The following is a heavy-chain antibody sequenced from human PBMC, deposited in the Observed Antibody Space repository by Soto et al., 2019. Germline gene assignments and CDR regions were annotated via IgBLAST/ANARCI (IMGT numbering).Heavy chain of an antibody. Sequence: QGQLQESGPGLVKPLETLSLTCTVPGGSITSYYWSWVRQPPGKGLEWIGYIYYNGNINYNPSLNSRLTISLDTSKNQFSLRLSSVTAADTAVYYCATGRVYFGSEYWGQGTLVTVSS. J-gene: IGHJ4*02. CDR3: ATGRVYFGSEY. CDR2: IYYNGNI. D-gene: IGHD3-10*01. V-gene: IGHV4-59*01. CDR1: GGSITSYY.